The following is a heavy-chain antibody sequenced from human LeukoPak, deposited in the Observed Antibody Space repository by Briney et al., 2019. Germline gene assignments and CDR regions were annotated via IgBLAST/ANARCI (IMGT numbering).Heavy chain of an antibody. J-gene: IGHJ4*02. D-gene: IGHD3-3*01. CDR2: IYYSGST. CDR1: GGSISSGDYY. CDR3: ARMTLRFLEGNSGYFDY. Sequence: SQTLSLTCTVSGGSISSGDYYWSWIRQPPGKGLEWIGYIYYSGSTYYNPSLKSRVTISVDTSKNQFSLKLSSVTAADTAVYYCARMTLRFLEGNSGYFDYWGQGTLVTVSS. V-gene: IGHV4-30-4*01.